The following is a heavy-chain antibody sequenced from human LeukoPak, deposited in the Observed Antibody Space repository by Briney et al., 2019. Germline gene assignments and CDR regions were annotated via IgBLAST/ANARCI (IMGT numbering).Heavy chain of an antibody. J-gene: IGHJ4*02. Sequence: GGSLRLSCAASGFTFSSYGMSWVRQAPGKGLEWVSAMSGSGGSTYYADSVKGRFTISRDNSKNTLYLQMNSLRAEDTAVYCCAKSFDYYDSSGYDLFFDYWGQGTLVTVSS. CDR3: AKSFDYYDSSGYDLFFDY. D-gene: IGHD3-22*01. CDR1: GFTFSSYG. CDR2: MSGSGGST. V-gene: IGHV3-23*01.